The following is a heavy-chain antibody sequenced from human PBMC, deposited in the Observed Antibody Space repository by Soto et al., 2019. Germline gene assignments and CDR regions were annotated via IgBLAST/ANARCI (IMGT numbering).Heavy chain of an antibody. V-gene: IGHV4-59*01. Sequence: SETLCLTCTVSGGSISSDYWSWIRQPPGKGLEWIGYIYYSGSTNYNPSLKSRVTISVDTSKNQFSLKLSSVTAADTAVYYCARGRYGNPAFDYWGQGTLVTVSS. D-gene: IGHD4-4*01. CDR2: IYYSGST. CDR1: GGSISSDY. CDR3: ARGRYGNPAFDY. J-gene: IGHJ4*02.